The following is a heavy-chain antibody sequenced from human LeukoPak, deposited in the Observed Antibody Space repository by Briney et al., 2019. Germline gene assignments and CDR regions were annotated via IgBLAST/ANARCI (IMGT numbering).Heavy chain of an antibody. Sequence: PGGSLRLSCAASGFTFSSYAMHWVRQPPGNGLEWVAVISYDGSNKYYADSVKGRFTISRDNSKNTLYLQMNSLRAEDTAVYYCARDLNSCGSTGGDYWGQGTLVTVSS. CDR3: ARDLNSCGSTGGDY. CDR2: ISYDGSNK. J-gene: IGHJ4*02. D-gene: IGHD5-18*01. CDR1: GFTFSSYA. V-gene: IGHV3-30-3*01.